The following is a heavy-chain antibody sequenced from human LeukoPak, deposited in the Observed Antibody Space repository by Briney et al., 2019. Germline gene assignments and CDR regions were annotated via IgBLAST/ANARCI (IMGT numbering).Heavy chain of an antibody. CDR2: IDWDDDK. CDR3: ARILEDYEIDY. CDR1: GFSLSTSGMR. J-gene: IGHJ4*02. D-gene: IGHD4-17*01. Sequence: GSGPTLVNPTQTLTLTRTFSGFSLSTSGMRVSWIRQPPGKALEWLARIDWDDDKFYSTSLKTRLTISKDTSKNQVVLTMTNMDPVDTATYYCARILEDYEIDYWGQGTLVTVSS. V-gene: IGHV2-70*04.